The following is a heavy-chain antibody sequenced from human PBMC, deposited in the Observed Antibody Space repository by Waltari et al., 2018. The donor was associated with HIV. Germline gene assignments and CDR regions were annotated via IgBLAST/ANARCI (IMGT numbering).Heavy chain of an antibody. V-gene: IGHV3-23*01. D-gene: IGHD3-3*01. CDR1: GFTFSSYA. J-gene: IGHJ4*02. Sequence: EVQLLESGGALAQPGGSLRLSCAASGFTFSSYAMSWVGPAPGKGLEWVSSISGSGGGTYYADSVEGRFTISRDNSKNTLSLQMNSLRAEDTALYYCAKQGWSVDQGEGYWGQGTLVTVSS. CDR3: AKQGWSVDQGEGY. CDR2: ISGSGGGT.